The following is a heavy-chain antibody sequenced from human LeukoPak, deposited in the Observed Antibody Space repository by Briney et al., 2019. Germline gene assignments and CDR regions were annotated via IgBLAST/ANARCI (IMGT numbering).Heavy chain of an antibody. CDR1: GYTFTSFG. J-gene: IGHJ4*02. CDR2: ISAYNGNT. Sequence: GASVKVSCKASGYTFTSFGISWVRQAPGQGLEWMGWISAYNGNTNYAQKLQGRVTMTTDTSTSTAYMELRSLRSDDTAVYYCARGVYYYDSSGYYDLSRYYFDYWGQGTLVTVSS. V-gene: IGHV1-18*01. CDR3: ARGVYYYDSSGYYDLSRYYFDY. D-gene: IGHD3-22*01.